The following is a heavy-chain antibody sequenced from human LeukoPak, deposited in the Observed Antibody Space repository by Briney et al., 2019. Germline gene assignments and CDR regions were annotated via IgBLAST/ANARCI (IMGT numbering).Heavy chain of an antibody. CDR3: ARHHGHLSSMSWVDS. CDR1: GYSISSGYS. CDR2: IYHGGST. D-gene: IGHD2-2*01. V-gene: IGHV4-38-2*02. Sequence: PSETLSLTCTVSGYSISSGYSWGWIRQPPGEGLGWIASIYHGGSTYYNPSLKSRVTIPVDTSKNQFSLKLSSVTAADTAVYYCARHHGHLSSMSWVDSWGQGTLVTVSS. J-gene: IGHJ4*02.